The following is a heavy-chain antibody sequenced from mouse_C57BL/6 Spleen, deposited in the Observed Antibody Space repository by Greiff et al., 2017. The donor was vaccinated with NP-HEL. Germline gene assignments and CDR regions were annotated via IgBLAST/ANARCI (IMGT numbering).Heavy chain of an antibody. J-gene: IGHJ4*01. V-gene: IGHV1-76*01. CDR3: ARTVYYYGSSYVYYAMDY. D-gene: IGHD1-1*01. CDR2: IYPGSGNT. Sequence: VQLQQSGAELVRPGASVKLSCKASGYTFTDYYINWVKQRPGQGLEWIARIYPGSGNTYYNEKFKGKATLTAEKSSSTAYMQLSSLTSEDSAVYFCARTVYYYGSSYVYYAMDYWGQGTSVTVSS. CDR1: GYTFTDYY.